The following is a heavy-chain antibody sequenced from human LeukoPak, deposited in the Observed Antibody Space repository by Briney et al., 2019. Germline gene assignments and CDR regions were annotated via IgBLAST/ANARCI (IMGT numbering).Heavy chain of an antibody. J-gene: IGHJ1*01. D-gene: IGHD3-22*01. CDR2: ISGSGGST. V-gene: IGHV3-23*01. CDR3: AKEGYYYDSSGYHAAGFQH. Sequence: HAGGSLRLSCAASGFTFSSYALSWVRQAPGKGPEWVSAISGSGGSTYYADSVKGRFTISRDNSKNTLYLQMNSLRAEDTAVYYCAKEGYYYDSSGYHAAGFQHWGQGTLVTVSS. CDR1: GFTFSSYA.